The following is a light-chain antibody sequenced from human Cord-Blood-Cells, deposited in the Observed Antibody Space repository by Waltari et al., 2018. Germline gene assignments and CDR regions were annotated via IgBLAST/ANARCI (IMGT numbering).Light chain of an antibody. CDR1: ALPKKY. V-gene: IGLV3-10*01. CDR3: YSTDSSGNHRV. CDR2: EDS. Sequence: SYELTQPPSVSVSPGQTARITCSGDALPKKYAYWYQQKSGQAPVLVIYEDSKRPSGIPEVFSGSSSGTMATLTISGAKVEDEADYYCYSTDSSGNHRVFGGGTKLTVL. J-gene: IGLJ3*02.